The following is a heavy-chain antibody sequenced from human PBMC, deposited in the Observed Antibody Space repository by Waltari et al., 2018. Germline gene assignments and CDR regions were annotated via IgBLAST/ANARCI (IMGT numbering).Heavy chain of an antibody. V-gene: IGHV4-39*01. D-gene: IGHD6-19*01. CDR1: GGSISSSSYY. Sequence: QLQLQESGPGLVKPSETLSLTCTVSGGSISSSSYYWGWIRQPPGKGLEWIGSIYYSGGTYYNPSLNSRVTISVDTSKNQFSLKLSSVTAADTAVYYCARLDSSGWYAAFDIWGQGTMVTVSS. CDR2: IYYSGGT. CDR3: ARLDSSGWYAAFDI. J-gene: IGHJ3*02.